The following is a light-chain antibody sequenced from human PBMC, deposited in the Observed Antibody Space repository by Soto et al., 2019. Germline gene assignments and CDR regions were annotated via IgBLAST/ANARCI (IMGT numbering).Light chain of an antibody. V-gene: IGLV2-14*01. CDR3: ASYTSSSTSVI. CDR2: EVS. CDR1: YSDIGAYNY. Sequence: QSVLTQPPSASGSPGQSVTIPCTGTYSDIGAYNYVSWYQQRPGEAPKLIIFEVSNRPSGISSRFSGSKSGNTASLTISGLQAEDEADYYCASYTSSSTSVIFGRGTKLTVL. J-gene: IGLJ2*01.